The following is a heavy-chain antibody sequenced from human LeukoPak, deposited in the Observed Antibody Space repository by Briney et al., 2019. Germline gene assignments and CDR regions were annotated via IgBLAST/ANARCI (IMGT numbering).Heavy chain of an antibody. D-gene: IGHD2-15*01. Sequence: GGSLRLSCAASGFTFSSYGMHWVRQAPGKGLEWVAVITYDGNIKYYADSVKGRFTISRDNSKNTVYLQMNSLRAEDTAMYYCAKKGSRYCSGDSCYNYYYGLDVWGKGTTVTVSS. CDR2: ITYDGNIK. J-gene: IGHJ6*04. V-gene: IGHV3-30*18. CDR1: GFTFSSYG. CDR3: AKKGSRYCSGDSCYNYYYGLDV.